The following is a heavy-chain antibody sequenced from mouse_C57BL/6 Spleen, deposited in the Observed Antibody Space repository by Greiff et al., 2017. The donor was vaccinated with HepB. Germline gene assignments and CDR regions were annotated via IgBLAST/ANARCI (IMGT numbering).Heavy chain of an antibody. Sequence: EVQLQQSGPELVKPGASVKIPCKASGYTFTDYNMDWVKQSHGKSLEWIGDINPNNGGTIYNQKFKGKATLTVDKSSSTAYMELRSLTSEDTAVYYCAVHSNPLPFAYWGQGTLVTVSA. CDR2: INPNNGGT. V-gene: IGHV1-18*01. CDR3: AVHSNPLPFAY. J-gene: IGHJ3*01. D-gene: IGHD2-5*01. CDR1: GYTFTDYN.